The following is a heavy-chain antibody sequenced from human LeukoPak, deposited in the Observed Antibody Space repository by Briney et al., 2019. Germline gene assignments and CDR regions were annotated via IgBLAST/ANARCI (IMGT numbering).Heavy chain of an antibody. CDR2: ISYDGSNK. J-gene: IGHJ4*02. CDR1: GFTFSSYA. CDR3: ARDTPFDY. Sequence: GGSLRLSSAASGFTFSSYAMHWVRQAPGKGLEWVAVISYDGSNKYYADSVKGRFTISRDNSKNTLYLQMNSLRAEDTAVYYCARDTPFDYWGQGTLVTVSS. V-gene: IGHV3-30*04.